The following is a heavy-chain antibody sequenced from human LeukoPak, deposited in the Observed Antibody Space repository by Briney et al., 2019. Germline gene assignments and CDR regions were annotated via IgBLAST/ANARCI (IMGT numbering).Heavy chain of an antibody. CDR3: AEGKALLEYYFDY. CDR2: ISYDGSKE. J-gene: IGHJ4*02. CDR1: GFTFSSYG. V-gene: IGHV3-30*03. D-gene: IGHD2-15*01. Sequence: GRSLRLSCAASGFTFSSYGMHWVRQAPGKGPEWVAAISYDGSKEYYADSVKGRFSISRDNSKNTLYLQMNSLRAEDTAVFYCAEGKALLEYYFDYWGQGTLVTVSS.